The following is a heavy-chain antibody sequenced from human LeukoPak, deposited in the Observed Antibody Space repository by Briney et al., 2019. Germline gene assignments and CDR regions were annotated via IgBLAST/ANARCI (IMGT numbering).Heavy chain of an antibody. CDR2: INPNSGGT. CDR3: ARGPYVPFPNWYFDL. V-gene: IGHV1-2*02. J-gene: IGHJ2*01. CDR1: GYTFTYYY. D-gene: IGHD3-10*02. Sequence: GASVKVSFKASGYTFTYYYMHWVRQAPGQGLEWMGWINPNSGGTHYAPKFQGRVTMTRDTSISTAYMELSRLRSDDTAVYYCARGPYVPFPNWYFDLWGRGTLVTVSS.